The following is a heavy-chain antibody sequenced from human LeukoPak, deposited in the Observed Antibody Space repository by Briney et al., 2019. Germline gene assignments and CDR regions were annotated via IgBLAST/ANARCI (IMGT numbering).Heavy chain of an antibody. Sequence: GGSLRLSCAASGFTLSSYAMSWVRQAPRKGLEWVSAISGSGGSTYYADSVKGRFTISRDNSKNTLYLQMNSLRAEDTAVYYCAKEGITMIVVVMEPNYFDYWGQGTLVTVSS. J-gene: IGHJ4*02. CDR1: GFTLSSYA. V-gene: IGHV3-23*01. CDR2: ISGSGGST. CDR3: AKEGITMIVVVMEPNYFDY. D-gene: IGHD3-22*01.